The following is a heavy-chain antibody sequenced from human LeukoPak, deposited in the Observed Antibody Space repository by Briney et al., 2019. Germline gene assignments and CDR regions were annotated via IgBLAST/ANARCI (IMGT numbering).Heavy chain of an antibody. CDR1: GFTFRNFD. CDR3: AKEGTLVRYFDY. V-gene: IGHV3-30*18. D-gene: IGHD2-8*02. Sequence: GGSLRLSCEASGFTFRNFDMHWVRQAPGKGLEWVAMISYDESNKYYADSVKGRFTISRDNSKNTLYLQMNSLRAEDTAVYYCAKEGTLVRYFDYWGQGTLVTVSS. CDR2: ISYDESNK. J-gene: IGHJ4*02.